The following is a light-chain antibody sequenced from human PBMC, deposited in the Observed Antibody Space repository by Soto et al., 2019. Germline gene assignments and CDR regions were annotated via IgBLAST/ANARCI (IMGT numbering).Light chain of an antibody. CDR1: SSDVGGYNY. V-gene: IGLV2-14*01. J-gene: IGLJ1*01. CDR3: SSYTSSSTLYG. CDR2: DVS. Sequence: QSALTQPASVSGSTVQSITISCTGTSSDVGGYNYVSWYQQHPGKAPKLMIYDVSNRPSGVSNRFSGSKSGNTASLTISGLQAEDVSDYYCSSYTSSSTLYGFGSGTKLTVL.